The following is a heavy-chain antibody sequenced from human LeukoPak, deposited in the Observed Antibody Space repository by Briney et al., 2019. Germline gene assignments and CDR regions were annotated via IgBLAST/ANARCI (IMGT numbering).Heavy chain of an antibody. J-gene: IGHJ4*02. CDR3: ASTSYYYDSSGYQYYFDY. Sequence: SETLSLTCAVYGGSFSGYYWSWIRQPPGKGLEGIGEINHSGSTNYNPSLKSRVTISVDTSKNQLSLKLSSVTAADTAVYYCASTSYYYDSSGYQYYFDYWGQGTLVTVSS. D-gene: IGHD3-22*01. V-gene: IGHV4-34*01. CDR1: GGSFSGYY. CDR2: INHSGST.